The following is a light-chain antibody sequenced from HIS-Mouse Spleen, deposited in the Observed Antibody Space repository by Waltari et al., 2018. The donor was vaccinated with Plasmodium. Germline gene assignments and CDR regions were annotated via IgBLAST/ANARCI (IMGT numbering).Light chain of an antibody. CDR1: QRISSW. Sequence: DIQMTQSPSPLSASVGGGVTITCRASQRISSWLAWYQQKPGKAPKLLIYKASSLESGVPSRFSGSGSGTEFTLTISSLQPDDFSTYYCQQYNSYSYTFGQGTKLEIK. CDR2: KAS. V-gene: IGKV1-5*03. CDR3: QQYNSYSYT. J-gene: IGKJ2*01.